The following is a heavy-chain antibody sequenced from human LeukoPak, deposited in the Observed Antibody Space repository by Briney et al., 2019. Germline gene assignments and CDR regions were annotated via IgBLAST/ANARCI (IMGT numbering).Heavy chain of an antibody. D-gene: IGHD1-1*01. CDR1: GFTFSSYS. Sequence: GGSLRLSCAASGFTFSSYSMNWVRQAPGKGPEWVSSISSSSSYIYYADSVKGRFTISRDNAKNSLYLQMNSLRAEDTAVYYCARGASNAPTDYWGQGTLVTVSS. J-gene: IGHJ4*02. CDR2: ISSSSSYI. CDR3: ARGASNAPTDY. V-gene: IGHV3-21*01.